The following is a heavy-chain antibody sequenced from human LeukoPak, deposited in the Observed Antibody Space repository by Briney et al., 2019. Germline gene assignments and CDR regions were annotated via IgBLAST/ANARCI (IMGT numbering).Heavy chain of an antibody. CDR2: IYSGGST. D-gene: IGHD3-16*02. CDR1: GFTVSSNY. V-gene: IGHV3-66*02. Sequence: GGSLRLSCAAYGFTVSSNYMSWVRQAPGKGLGWVSIIYSGGSTFYADSVKGRFTISRDDSKNTLYLQMNSLRAEDTAVYYCARAPRWYFDYWGQGTLVTVSS. CDR3: ARAPRWYFDY. J-gene: IGHJ4*02.